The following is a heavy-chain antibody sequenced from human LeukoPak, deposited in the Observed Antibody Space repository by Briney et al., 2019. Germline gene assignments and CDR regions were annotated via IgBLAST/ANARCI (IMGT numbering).Heavy chain of an antibody. CDR2: INPNSGGT. Sequence: VKVSCKASGYTFTGYYMHWVRQPPGQGLEWMGWINPNSGGTNYAQKFQGRVTMTRDTSISTAYMELSRLRSDDTAVYYCARNWNYVGHQDYWGQGTLVTVSS. CDR3: ARNWNYVGHQDY. D-gene: IGHD1-7*01. J-gene: IGHJ4*02. CDR1: GYTFTGYY. V-gene: IGHV1-2*02.